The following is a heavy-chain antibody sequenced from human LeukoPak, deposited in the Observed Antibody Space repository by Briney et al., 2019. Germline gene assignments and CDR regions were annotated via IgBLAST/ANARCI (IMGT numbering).Heavy chain of an antibody. CDR1: GDRLTELS. J-gene: IGHJ4*02. CDR2: FDPENGEK. CDR3: ARQGYSGHSQGAADY. Sequence: ASVKVSCKVSGDRLTELSMHWVRQAPGKGLEWMGGFDPENGEKIYAQKFQGRVTMTEDTSTSTAHMELRSLRSDDTAVYYCARQGYSGHSQGAADYWGQGTLVTVSS. D-gene: IGHD4-23*01. V-gene: IGHV1-24*01.